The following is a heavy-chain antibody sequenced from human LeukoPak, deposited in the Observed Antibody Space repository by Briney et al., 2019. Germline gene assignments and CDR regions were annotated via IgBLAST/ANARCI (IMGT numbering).Heavy chain of an antibody. Sequence: GGSQRLSCAASGFTFDDDAMHWVRQAPGKGLEWVSGISWNSGSIGYADSVKGRFTISRDNAKNFLYLQMNSLRAEDTALYYCAKGLSGRYYFDYWGQGTLLTVSS. V-gene: IGHV3-9*01. CDR1: GFTFDDDA. D-gene: IGHD6-19*01. CDR3: AKGLSGRYYFDY. J-gene: IGHJ4*02. CDR2: ISWNSGSI.